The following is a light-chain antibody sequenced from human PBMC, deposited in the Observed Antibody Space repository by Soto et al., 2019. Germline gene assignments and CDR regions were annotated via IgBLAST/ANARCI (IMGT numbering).Light chain of an antibody. CDR3: QQYGSSQT. CDR1: QSVSSSY. CDR2: GAS. Sequence: EIVLTHSPGTLSFSQGERATLSCRASQSVSSSYLAWYQQKPGQAPRLLIYGASSRATGIPDRFSGSGSGTDFTLTISRLEPEDFAVYYCQQYGSSQTFGQGTKVDIK. V-gene: IGKV3-20*01. J-gene: IGKJ1*01.